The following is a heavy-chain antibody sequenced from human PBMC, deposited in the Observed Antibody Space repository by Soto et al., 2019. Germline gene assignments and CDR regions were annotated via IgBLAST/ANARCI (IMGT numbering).Heavy chain of an antibody. D-gene: IGHD3-3*01. CDR3: ARDVDRDYDFWSGYDSYYYYCMDV. V-gene: IGHV3-48*02. J-gene: IGHJ6*02. CDR2: ISSSSSTI. CDR1: GFTFSSYS. Sequence: GGSLRLSCAASGFTFSSYSMNWVRQAPGKGLEWVSYISSSSSTIYYADSVKGRFTISRDNAKNSLYLQMNSLRDEDTAVYYCARDVDRDYDFWSGYDSYYYYCMDVWGQGTTVTVS.